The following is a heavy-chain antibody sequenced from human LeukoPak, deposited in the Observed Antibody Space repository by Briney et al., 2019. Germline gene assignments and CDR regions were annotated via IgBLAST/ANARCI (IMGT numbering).Heavy chain of an antibody. Sequence: SETLSLTCSVSGGSFSNHFWSWVRQPAGKGLEWIGYIYYSGSTNYNPSLKSRVSISVDTSKNQFSLKLNSVTAADTAVYYCARVGDRKYYSDSSGYYYWFDPWGQGTLVTVSS. CDR3: ARVGDRKYYSDSSGYYYWFDP. CDR1: GGSFSNHF. CDR2: IYYSGST. V-gene: IGHV4-59*11. D-gene: IGHD3-22*01. J-gene: IGHJ5*02.